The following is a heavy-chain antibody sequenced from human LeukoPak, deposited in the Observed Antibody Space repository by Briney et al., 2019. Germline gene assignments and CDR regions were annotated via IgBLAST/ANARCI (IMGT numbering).Heavy chain of an antibody. CDR3: ARGLLPNSPDYYYGMDV. CDR2: IIPILGIA. D-gene: IGHD4-23*01. V-gene: IGHV1-69*04. J-gene: IGHJ6*02. CDR1: GGTFSSYA. Sequence: SVKVSCKASGGTFSSYAISWVRQAPGQGLEWMRRIIPILGIANYAQKFQGRVTITADKSTSTAYMELSSLRSEDTAVYYCARGLLPNSPDYYYGMDVWGQGTTVTVSS.